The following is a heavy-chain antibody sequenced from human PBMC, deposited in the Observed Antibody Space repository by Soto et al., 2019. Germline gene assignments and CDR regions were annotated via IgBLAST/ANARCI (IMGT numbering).Heavy chain of an antibody. Sequence: ASVKVSCKASGYTFTKYGLTWVRQAPGQRLEWMGWISPYDGNTNYAQKFQGRVAMTTDTSTNTAYMELRSLRSDDTAVYYCERSQEEEAGYYFDYCGQETLLTVSS. CDR1: GYTFTKYG. J-gene: IGHJ4*02. CDR2: ISPYDGNT. V-gene: IGHV1-18*01. D-gene: IGHD6-19*01. CDR3: ERSQEEEAGYYFDY.